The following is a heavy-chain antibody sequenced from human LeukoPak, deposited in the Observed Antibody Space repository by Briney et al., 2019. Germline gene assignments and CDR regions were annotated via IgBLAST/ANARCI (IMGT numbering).Heavy chain of an antibody. CDR1: GGTFSSYA. CDR2: IIPILGIA. D-gene: IGHD6-6*01. V-gene: IGHV1-69*04. J-gene: IGHJ4*02. CDR3: ARSIGVRGDY. Sequence: ASVKVSYKASGGTFSSYAISWVRQAPGQGLEWMGRIIPILGIANYAQKFQGRVTITADKSTSTAYMELSSLRSEDTAVYYCARSIGVRGDYWGQGTLVTVSS.